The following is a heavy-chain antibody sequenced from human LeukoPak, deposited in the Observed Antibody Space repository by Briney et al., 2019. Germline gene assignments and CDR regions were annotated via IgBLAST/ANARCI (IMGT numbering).Heavy chain of an antibody. CDR3: ARSHGYSSGWLYYYYGMDV. J-gene: IGHJ6*02. CDR2: INAGNGNT. V-gene: IGHV1-3*01. D-gene: IGHD6-19*01. Sequence: ASVKVSCKASGYTFTSYAMHWVRQAPGQRLEWMGWINAGNGNTKYSQKFQGRVTITRDTSASTAYMELRSLRSDDTAVYYCARSHGYSSGWLYYYYGMDVWGQGTTVTVSS. CDR1: GYTFTSYA.